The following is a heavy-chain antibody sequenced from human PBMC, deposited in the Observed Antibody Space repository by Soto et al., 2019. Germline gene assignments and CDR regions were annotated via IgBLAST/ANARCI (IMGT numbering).Heavy chain of an antibody. CDR2: ISHSGTT. D-gene: IGHD3-10*02. V-gene: IGHV4-4*02. CDR1: LVSISSGDW. J-gene: IGHJ4*02. Sequence: QVQLQESGPGLVEPSGTLSLTCAVSLVSISSGDWWSWVRQSPERGLEYIGEISHSGTTNYNPSHGSRVTISLDASRNQFSPKLPSVTAADTAVYYCATKNVPTPGNYWGQGTLVIVSS. CDR3: ATKNVPTPGNY.